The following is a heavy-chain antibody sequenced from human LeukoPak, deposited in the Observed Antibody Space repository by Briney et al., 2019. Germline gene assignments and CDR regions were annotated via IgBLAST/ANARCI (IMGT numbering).Heavy chain of an antibody. D-gene: IGHD3-3*01. CDR3: AKSHRRFLDQGGFDY. J-gene: IGHJ4*02. V-gene: IGHV3-9*03. CDR2: ISWNSGSI. CDR1: GFTFSSYG. Sequence: GGSLRLSCAASGFTFSSYGMHWVRQAPGKGLEWVSGISWNSGSIGYADSVKGRFTISRDNAKNSLYLQMNSLRAEDMALYYCAKSHRRFLDQGGFDYWGQGTLVTVSS.